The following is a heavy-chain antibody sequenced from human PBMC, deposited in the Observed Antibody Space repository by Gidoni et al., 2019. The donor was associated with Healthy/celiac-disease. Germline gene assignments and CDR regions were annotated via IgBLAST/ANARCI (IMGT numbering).Heavy chain of an antibody. J-gene: IGHJ3*02. D-gene: IGHD3-10*01. CDR1: GFTFSSYD. Sequence: EVQLLESGGGLVQPGGSLRLSCAASGFTFSSYDMSWVRQAPGKGLEWVSAISGSGGSTYYADSLKGRFTISRDKSKNTLYLQMNSLRAEDTAVYYCAKERITMVRGVQERAFDIWGQGTMVTVSS. CDR2: ISGSGGST. CDR3: AKERITMVRGVQERAFDI. V-gene: IGHV3-23*01.